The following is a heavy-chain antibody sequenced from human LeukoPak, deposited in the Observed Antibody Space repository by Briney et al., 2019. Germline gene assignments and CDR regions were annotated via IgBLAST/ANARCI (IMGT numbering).Heavy chain of an antibody. D-gene: IGHD3-16*01. Sequence: GSLRLSCAASGFTFSSYEMNWVRQAPGKGLEWVSYISSSGSTIYYADSVKGRFTISRDNAKNSLYLQMNSLRDDDTAVYYCAKEGAEFRGYLDVWGKGTTVTVSS. V-gene: IGHV3-48*03. J-gene: IGHJ6*03. CDR3: AKEGAEFRGYLDV. CDR2: ISSSGSTI. CDR1: GFTFSSYE.